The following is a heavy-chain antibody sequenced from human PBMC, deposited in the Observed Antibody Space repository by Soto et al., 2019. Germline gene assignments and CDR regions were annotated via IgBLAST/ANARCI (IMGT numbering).Heavy chain of an antibody. J-gene: IGHJ4*02. CDR2: ISGSGGST. CDR3: AKDAGSRPSWGGVDY. CDR1: GFTFGSYA. Sequence: EVQLLESGGGLVQPGGSLRLSCAASGFTFGSYAMSWVHQAPGKGLEWVSAISGSGGSTYYTDSVKGRFTMSRDNCXXTVYRKMNSLRAVYTAIYYWAKDAGSRPSWGGVDYWGQGTLVNVSS. V-gene: IGHV3-23*01. D-gene: IGHD2-2*01.